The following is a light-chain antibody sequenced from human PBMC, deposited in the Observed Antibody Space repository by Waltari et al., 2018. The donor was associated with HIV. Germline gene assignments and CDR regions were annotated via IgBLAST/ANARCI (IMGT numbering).Light chain of an antibody. J-gene: IGLJ1*01. Sequence: QSVLTQPPSASGTPGQRVIISCSGSSANIGYNYVFWYQHLPGTAPKLVIYNNDQRPSVVPGRFSGSKSGTSASLAISGLRSEDEGEYYCAAWDDSLSGSYVFGTGTKVTVL. V-gene: IGLV1-47*01. CDR3: AAWDDSLSGSYV. CDR1: SANIGYNY. CDR2: NND.